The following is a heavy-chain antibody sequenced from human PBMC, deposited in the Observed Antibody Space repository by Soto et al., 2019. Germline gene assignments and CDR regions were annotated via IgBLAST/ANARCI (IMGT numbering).Heavy chain of an antibody. J-gene: IGHJ4*02. CDR3: ARDTPPTDY. CDR1: GYTFTSYH. CDR2: ISAYNTNT. Sequence: QVQLVQSGAEVKKPGASVKVSCKTSGYTFTSYHISWVRQAPGQGLEWMGWISAYNTNTNYAQKFQGRVTMTTDTLMSKAYMELRSLRSDDTAVYYCARDTPPTDYWGQGTLVTVSS. V-gene: IGHV1-18*01.